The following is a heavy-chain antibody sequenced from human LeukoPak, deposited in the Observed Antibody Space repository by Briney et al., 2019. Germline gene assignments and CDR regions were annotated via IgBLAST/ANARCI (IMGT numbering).Heavy chain of an antibody. D-gene: IGHD2-15*01. CDR3: AKDIVGEYYYYYGMDV. J-gene: IGHJ6*02. Sequence: GGSLRLSCAASAFTFRSYAMSWVRQAPGQGLEWVSTISGSGVSTHYADSVKGRFTISRDNSKSTLFLQMNSLRAEDTAVYYCAKDIVGEYYYYYGMDVWGQGTTVTVSS. V-gene: IGHV3-23*01. CDR2: ISGSGVST. CDR1: AFTFRSYA.